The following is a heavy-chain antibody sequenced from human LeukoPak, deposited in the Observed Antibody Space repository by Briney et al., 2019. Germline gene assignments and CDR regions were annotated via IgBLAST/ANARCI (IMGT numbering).Heavy chain of an antibody. V-gene: IGHV3-7*01. D-gene: IGHD3-3*01. CDR2: IKQDGSEK. J-gene: IGHJ4*02. Sequence: GGSLRLSCAASGFTFSSYCMSWVRQAPGKGLEWVANIKQDGSEKYYVDSVKGRFTISRDNAKNSLYLQMNSLRAEDTAVYYCARVQYDFWSGYSKLFDYWGQGTLVTVSS. CDR3: ARVQYDFWSGYSKLFDY. CDR1: GFTFSSYC.